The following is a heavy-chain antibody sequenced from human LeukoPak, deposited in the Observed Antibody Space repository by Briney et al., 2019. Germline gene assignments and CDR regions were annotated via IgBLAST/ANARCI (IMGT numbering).Heavy chain of an antibody. CDR3: ARDNWVDC. V-gene: IGHV3-48*04. CDR1: GFTFSSYA. Sequence: GGSLRLSCAASGFTFSSYAMSWVRQAPGKGLEWVSFIDTSSTTMYYTDSVKGRFTISRDNAKNSLYLQMNSLKVEDTAIYYCARDNWVDCWGQGTLVTVSS. J-gene: IGHJ5*01. CDR2: IDTSSTTM.